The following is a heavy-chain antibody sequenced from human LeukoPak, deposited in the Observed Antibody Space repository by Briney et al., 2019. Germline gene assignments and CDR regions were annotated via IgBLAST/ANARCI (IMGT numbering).Heavy chain of an antibody. Sequence: SETLSLTCAIYSESFSGYFWSWIRQPPGKGLEWIGEINYSGSTNYNPSLKSRVTISVDTSKNQFSLKLSSVTAADTAVYYCARGPRTVTKGHLDLWGQGTLVTVSS. CDR1: SESFSGYF. CDR3: ARGPRTVTKGHLDL. V-gene: IGHV4-34*01. CDR2: INYSGST. D-gene: IGHD4-17*01. J-gene: IGHJ4*02.